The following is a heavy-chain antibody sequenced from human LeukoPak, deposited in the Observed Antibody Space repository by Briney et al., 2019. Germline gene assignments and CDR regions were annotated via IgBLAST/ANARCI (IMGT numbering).Heavy chain of an antibody. Sequence: PGGSLRLSFAASGFTLSNYWMSWVRQAPGKGLEWVANIKQDGSKLSYVDSVKGRFTVSRDNAKNSLYLQMNSLRAEDTAVYYCARWEARDTWVYDYWGQGTLVTVSS. CDR1: GFTLSNYW. CDR2: IKQDGSKL. V-gene: IGHV3-7*01. CDR3: ARWEARDTWVYDY. J-gene: IGHJ4*02. D-gene: IGHD1-26*01.